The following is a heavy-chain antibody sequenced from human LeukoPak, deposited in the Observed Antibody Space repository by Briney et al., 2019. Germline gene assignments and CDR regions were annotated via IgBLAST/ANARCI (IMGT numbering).Heavy chain of an antibody. J-gene: IGHJ4*02. D-gene: IGHD2-21*02. V-gene: IGHV1-24*01. CDR1: GYTVTSYY. CDR2: FDPEDGET. CDR3: ATAIVVVTAIPGFDY. Sequence: ASVKVSCKASGYTVTSYYMHWVRQAPGKGLEWMGGFDPEDGETIYAQKFQGGVTMTEDTSTDTAYMELSSLRSEDTAVYYCATAIVVVTAIPGFDYWGQGTLVTVSS.